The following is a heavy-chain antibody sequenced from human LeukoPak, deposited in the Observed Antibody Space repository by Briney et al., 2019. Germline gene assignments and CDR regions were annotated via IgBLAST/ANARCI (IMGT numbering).Heavy chain of an antibody. CDR2: ISSSGSTI. V-gene: IGHV3-11*04. J-gene: IGHJ6*03. CDR3: ARSPWVRHFYYYYMDV. CDR1: GFTFSDHY. Sequence: PGGSLRLSCAASGFTFSDHYMSWIRQAPGKGLEWVSYISSSGSTIYYADSVKGRFTISRDNAKNSLYLQMNSLRAEDTAVYYCARSPWVRHFYYYYMDVWGKGTTVTVSS. D-gene: IGHD3-16*01.